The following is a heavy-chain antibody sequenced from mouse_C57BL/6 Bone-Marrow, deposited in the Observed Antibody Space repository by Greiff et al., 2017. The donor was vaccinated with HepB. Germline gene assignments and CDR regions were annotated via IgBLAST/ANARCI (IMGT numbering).Heavy chain of an antibody. CDR2: IDPNSGGT. CDR1: GYTFTSYW. J-gene: IGHJ1*03. V-gene: IGHV1-72*01. Sequence: QVQLKQPGAELVKPGASVKLSCKASGYTFTSYWMHWVKQRPGRGLEWIGRIDPNSGGTKYNEKFKSKATLTGDKPSSTAYMQLSSLTSEDSAVYYCARFGYFSYWYFDVWGTGTTVTVSS. CDR3: ARFGYFSYWYFDV. D-gene: IGHD2-3*01.